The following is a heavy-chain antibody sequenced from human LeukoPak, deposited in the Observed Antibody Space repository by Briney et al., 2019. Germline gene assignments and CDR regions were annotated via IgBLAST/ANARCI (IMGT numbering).Heavy chain of an antibody. Sequence: ASVKVSCKASGYTITGYYMHWVRQAPGQGLEWMGWINPNSGGTNYAQKFQGRVTMTRDTSISTAYMELSRLRSDDTAVYYCARDRSSSGLNWFDPWGQGTLVTVSS. CDR1: GYTITGYY. J-gene: IGHJ5*02. CDR2: INPNSGGT. CDR3: ARDRSSSGLNWFDP. D-gene: IGHD6-13*01. V-gene: IGHV1-2*02.